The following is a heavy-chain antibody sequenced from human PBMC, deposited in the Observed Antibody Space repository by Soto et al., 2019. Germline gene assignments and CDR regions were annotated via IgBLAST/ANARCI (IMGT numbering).Heavy chain of an antibody. V-gene: IGHV4-34*01. CDR1: GGAFIGYY. D-gene: IGHD3-10*01. Sequence: QVQLQQWGAGLLKPSETLSLTGAVYGGAFIGYYWSWIRQPPGKGLEGIGESNHSGSTDYNPALKSRVTISVDTSKNQFSLKLSSVTAAATAVYYCARGQGTYYYGSGSYSYWGQGTLVTVSS. CDR3: ARGQGTYYYGSGSYSY. J-gene: IGHJ4*02. CDR2: SNHSGST.